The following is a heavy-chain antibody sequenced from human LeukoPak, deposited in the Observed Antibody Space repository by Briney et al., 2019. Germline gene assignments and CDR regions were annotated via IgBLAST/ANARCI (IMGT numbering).Heavy chain of an antibody. V-gene: IGHV1-2*02. J-gene: IGHJ4*02. Sequence: ASVKVSCKASGYTFTGYYMHWVRQAPGQGVEWMGWINPNSGGTNYAQKFRGRVTMTRDTSISTAYMELTRLRADDTAVYYCARGGGSGWLVTFDYWGQGTLVTVSS. D-gene: IGHD6-19*01. CDR3: ARGGGSGWLVTFDY. CDR2: INPNSGGT. CDR1: GYTFTGYY.